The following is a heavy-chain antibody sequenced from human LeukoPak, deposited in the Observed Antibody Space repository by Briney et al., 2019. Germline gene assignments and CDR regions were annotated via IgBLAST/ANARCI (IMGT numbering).Heavy chain of an antibody. CDR3: AKAQRTIRQYFYDGMDV. J-gene: IGHJ6*02. D-gene: IGHD3-9*01. V-gene: IGHV3-23*01. Sequence: GGSLRLSCAASGVTFSSNGMHWVRQAPGKGLEWVSVVSGSGSSTYYADSVKGRFTSSRDNSKNTLYLQMNSLRAEDTAVYFCAKAQRTIRQYFYDGMDVWGQGATVTVSS. CDR2: VSGSGSST. CDR1: GVTFSSNG.